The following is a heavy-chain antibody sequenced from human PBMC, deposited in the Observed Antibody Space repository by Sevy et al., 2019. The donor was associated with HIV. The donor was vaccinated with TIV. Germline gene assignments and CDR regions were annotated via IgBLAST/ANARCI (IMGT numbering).Heavy chain of an antibody. CDR2: IYTSGRT. V-gene: IGHV4-61*02. Sequence: SETLSLTCTVSVDSISSGNHWWSWIRQPAGKGLEWIGRIYTSGRTIYNPVLRSRVTMSVDTSTNQFFLNLNSVTAADTAVYYCARDGIRRDYYHGMDVWGQGTTVTVSS. J-gene: IGHJ6*02. D-gene: IGHD1-26*01. CDR1: VDSISSGNHW. CDR3: ARDGIRRDYYHGMDV.